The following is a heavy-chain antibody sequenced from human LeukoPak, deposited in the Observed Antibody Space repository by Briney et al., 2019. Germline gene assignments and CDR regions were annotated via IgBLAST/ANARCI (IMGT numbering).Heavy chain of an antibody. J-gene: IGHJ3*02. CDR2: IYYSGST. Sequence: SETLSLTCTVSGGSISSYYWSWIRQPPGKGLEWIGYIYYSGSTNYNPSLKSRVTISVDTSKNQFSLKLSSVTAADTAVYYCARQKAPYAFDIWGQGTMVTVSS. V-gene: IGHV4-59*08. CDR1: GGSISSYY. CDR3: ARQKAPYAFDI.